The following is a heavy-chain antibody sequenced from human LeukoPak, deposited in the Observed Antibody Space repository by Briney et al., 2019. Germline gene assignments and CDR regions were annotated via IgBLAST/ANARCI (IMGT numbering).Heavy chain of an antibody. Sequence: ASVKVSCKASGYTFTSYGISWVRQAPGQGLEWMGWISVYNGNTNYAQKLQGRVTMTTDPSTSTAYMELRSLRSDDTAVYYCARLWIAVASKLISFDDWGQGTLVTVSS. CDR3: ARLWIAVASKLISFDD. CDR2: ISVYNGNT. CDR1: GYTFTSYG. D-gene: IGHD6-19*01. V-gene: IGHV1-18*01. J-gene: IGHJ4*02.